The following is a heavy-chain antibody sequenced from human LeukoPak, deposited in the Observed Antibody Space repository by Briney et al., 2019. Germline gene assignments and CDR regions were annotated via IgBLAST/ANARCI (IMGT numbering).Heavy chain of an antibody. D-gene: IGHD1-26*01. CDR1: GYTFTSYD. CDR3: ARTGGYYYYMDV. CDR2: MNPNSGNT. Sequence: VSCKASGYTFTSYDINWVRQATGQGLEWMGWMNPNSGNTGYAQKFQGRVTITRNTSISTAYMELSSLRSEDTAVYYCARTGGYYYYMDVWGKGTTVTVSS. V-gene: IGHV1-8*03. J-gene: IGHJ6*03.